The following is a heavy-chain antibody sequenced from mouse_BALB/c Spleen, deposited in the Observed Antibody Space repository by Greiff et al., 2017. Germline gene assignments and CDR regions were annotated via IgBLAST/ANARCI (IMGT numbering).Heavy chain of an antibody. CDR1: GFSLTGYG. Sequence: VQRVESGPGLVAPSQSLSITCTVSGFSLTGYGVNWVRQPPGKGLEWLGMIWGDGSTDYNSALKSRLSISKDNSKSQVFLKMNSLQTDDTARYYCARDGGKPHYYAMDYWGQGTSVTVSS. J-gene: IGHJ4*01. D-gene: IGHD2-1*01. CDR3: ARDGGKPHYYAMDY. CDR2: IWGDGST. V-gene: IGHV2-6-7*01.